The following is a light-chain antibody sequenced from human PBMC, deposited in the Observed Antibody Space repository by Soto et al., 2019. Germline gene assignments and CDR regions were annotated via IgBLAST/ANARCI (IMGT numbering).Light chain of an antibody. J-gene: IGKJ1*01. CDR3: QQYGGSPWT. Sequence: EIVLTQSPGTLSLSPGERATLSCRASQSVSSTYLAWYQHKPGQAPRLLIYGASSRATGIPDRFSGSGSGTDFTLTITRLEPEDFAVYYCQQYGGSPWTFGQGTKLEIK. V-gene: IGKV3-20*01. CDR2: GAS. CDR1: QSVSSTY.